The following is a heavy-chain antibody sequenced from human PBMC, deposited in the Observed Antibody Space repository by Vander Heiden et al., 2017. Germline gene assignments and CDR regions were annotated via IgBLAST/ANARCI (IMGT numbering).Heavy chain of an antibody. CDR3: TKDLVPGGADV. V-gene: IGHV3-9*02. D-gene: IGHD2-2*01. CDR2: FDYNSGRV. CDR1: GFTARRYA. Sequence: EVQVVESGGGIVQPGRSLRVSCEVTGFTARRYAIHWVRQSPGKGLEWVSGFDYNSGRVDYADSVKGRFTTSGDNAKKSLYLQMDSLRGEDTAVYYCTKDLVPGGADVWGQGTTVTVS. J-gene: IGHJ6*02.